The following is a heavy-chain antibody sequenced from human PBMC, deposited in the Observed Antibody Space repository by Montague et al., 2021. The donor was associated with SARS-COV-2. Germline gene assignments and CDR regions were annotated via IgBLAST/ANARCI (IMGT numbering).Heavy chain of an antibody. Sequence: SRRLSCAASGFTFSSYAMSWVRQAPGKGLEWVSTISGSGGTTYYADSVKGRFTISRDNSKNTLYLQMNSLRAEDTAVYYCAKGDSSGYYQVLVWGQGTLVTVSS. CDR2: ISGSGGTT. V-gene: IGHV3-23*01. CDR3: AKGDSSGYYQVLV. D-gene: IGHD3-22*01. CDR1: GFTFSSYA. J-gene: IGHJ4*02.